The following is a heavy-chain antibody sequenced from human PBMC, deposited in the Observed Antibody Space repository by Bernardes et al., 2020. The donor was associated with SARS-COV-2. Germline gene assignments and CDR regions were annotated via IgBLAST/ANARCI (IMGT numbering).Heavy chain of an antibody. J-gene: IGHJ4*02. CDR3: ARDVRGGALDY. D-gene: IGHD2-15*01. V-gene: IGHV4-61*08. CDR1: GSSVSSGGYD. CDR2: TYYNGNT. Sequence: SETLSPTCTVSGSSVSSGGYDWSWIRQPPGKGLEWVGLTYYNGNTNYNPSLKSRVTISVDTSKNQLSLKSTAVTAADTAVYYCARDVRGGALDYWGQGTPVTVSS.